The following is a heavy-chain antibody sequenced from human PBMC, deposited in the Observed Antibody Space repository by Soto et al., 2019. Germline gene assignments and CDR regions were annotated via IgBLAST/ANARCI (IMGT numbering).Heavy chain of an antibody. CDR1: GFVLSSYS. Sequence: EVQLVESGGGLVQPGGSLRLSCAASGFVLSSYSMSWVRQAPGKGLGWVSYIGTGTRTRYYADSVKGRFTISRDNGKNSLFLQMNSLRAEDTALYYCARSYSYGFGYWGQGTLVTVSS. J-gene: IGHJ4*02. V-gene: IGHV3-48*01. CDR2: IGTGTRTR. D-gene: IGHD5-18*01. CDR3: ARSYSYGFGY.